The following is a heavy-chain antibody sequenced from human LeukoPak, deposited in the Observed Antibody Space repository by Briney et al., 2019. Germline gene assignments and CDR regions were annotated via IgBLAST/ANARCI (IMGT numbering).Heavy chain of an antibody. V-gene: IGHV3-30*18. CDR3: AKEGYNMGFDY. CDR1: GFTFSSYG. CDR2: ISYDGSNK. D-gene: IGHD1-14*01. J-gene: IGHJ4*02. Sequence: GGSLRLSCAASGFTFSSYGMHWVRQAPGKGLEWVAVISYDGSNKYYADSVKGRFTISRDNSKNTLYLQMNSLSAEDTAVYYCAKEGYNMGFDYWGQGTLVSVSS.